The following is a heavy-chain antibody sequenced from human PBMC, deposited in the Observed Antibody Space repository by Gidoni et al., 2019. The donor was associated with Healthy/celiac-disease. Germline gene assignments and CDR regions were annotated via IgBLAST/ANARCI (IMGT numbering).Heavy chain of an antibody. J-gene: IGHJ5*02. Sequence: QVQLQQWGAGLLKPSDTLSLTCAVYVGSFSGYYWSWIRQPPGKGLEWIGEINHSGSTNYNPALKSRVTISVDTSKNQFSLKLSSVTAADTAVYYCARYSWYGYNWFDPWGQGTLVTVSS. V-gene: IGHV4-34*01. D-gene: IGHD6-13*01. CDR3: ARYSWYGYNWFDP. CDR1: VGSFSGYY. CDR2: INHSGST.